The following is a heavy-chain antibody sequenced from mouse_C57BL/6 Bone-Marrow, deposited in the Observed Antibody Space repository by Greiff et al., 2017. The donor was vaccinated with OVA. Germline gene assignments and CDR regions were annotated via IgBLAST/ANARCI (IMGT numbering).Heavy chain of an antibody. CDR1: GFSINSDCY. V-gene: IGHV3-3*01. CDR2: TFYSGIT. J-gene: IGHJ1*03. Sequence: EVKLMESGPSLVRPSQTLSLTCTVTGFSINSDCYWFWIRQFPGNKLEYIGYTFYSGITYYNPSLESRTYITRDTSKNQFSLKLSSVTTEDTATYYCAVDSSGYGYFDVWGTGTTVTVSS. CDR3: AVDSSGYGYFDV. D-gene: IGHD3-2*02.